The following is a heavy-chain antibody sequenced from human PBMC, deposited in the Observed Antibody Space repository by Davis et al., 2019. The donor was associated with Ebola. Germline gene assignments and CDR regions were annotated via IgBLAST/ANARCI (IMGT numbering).Heavy chain of an antibody. V-gene: IGHV1-2*04. CDR1: GYTFTGYY. CDR3: ARYVVRGRYYGMDV. Sequence: AASVKVSCKASGYTFTGYYMHWVRQAPGQGLEWMGWINPNSGGTNYAQKFQGWVTMTRDTSISTAYMELSRLRSDDTAVYYCARYVVRGRYYGMDVWGQGTTVTVSS. J-gene: IGHJ6*02. D-gene: IGHD2-21*01. CDR2: INPNSGGT.